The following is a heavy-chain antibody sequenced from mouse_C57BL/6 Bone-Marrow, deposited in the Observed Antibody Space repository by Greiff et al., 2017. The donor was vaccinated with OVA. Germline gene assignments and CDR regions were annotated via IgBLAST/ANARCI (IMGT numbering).Heavy chain of an antibody. CDR1: GYTFTSYW. V-gene: IGHV1-52*01. CDR2: IDPSDSET. Sequence: VQLQQPGAELVRPGSSVKLSCKASGYTFTSYWMHWVKQRPIQGLEWIGNIDPSDSETHYNQKFKDKATLTVDKSSSTAYMQLSSLTSEDSAVYYCATAQASYAMDYWGQGTSVTVSS. D-gene: IGHD3-2*02. J-gene: IGHJ4*01. CDR3: ATAQASYAMDY.